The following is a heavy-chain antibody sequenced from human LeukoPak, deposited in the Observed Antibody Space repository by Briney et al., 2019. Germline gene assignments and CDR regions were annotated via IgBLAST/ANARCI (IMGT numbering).Heavy chain of an antibody. V-gene: IGHV3-30-3*01. Sequence: GRSLRLSCAASGFTFSRYPMHWVRQAPGKGLEWVAVVSYDGSIKSYADSVKGRFTISRDNPRNTLYLQMNSLRGEDTAIYYCAAWRGYDSGSFSGPLDYWGQGTLVLVSS. D-gene: IGHD3-10*01. J-gene: IGHJ4*02. CDR3: AAWRGYDSGSFSGPLDY. CDR1: GFTFSRYP. CDR2: VSYDGSIK.